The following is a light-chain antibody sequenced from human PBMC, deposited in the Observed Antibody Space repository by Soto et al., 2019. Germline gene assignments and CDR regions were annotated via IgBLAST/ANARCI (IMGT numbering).Light chain of an antibody. CDR1: QSVSSN. V-gene: IGKV3-20*01. CDR2: GAS. J-gene: IGKJ3*01. CDR3: QQYGSIPFT. Sequence: EIVMTQSPATLSVSPGERATLSCRASQSVSSNLAWYQQKPGQAPRLLIYGASSRATGIPDRFSGSGSGTDFTLTISRLAPEDFAVYYCQQYGSIPFTFGPGTKVDI.